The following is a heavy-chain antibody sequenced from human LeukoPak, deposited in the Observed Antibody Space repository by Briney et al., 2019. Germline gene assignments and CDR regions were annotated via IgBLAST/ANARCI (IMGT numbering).Heavy chain of an antibody. CDR3: TTDGYYDILTGYYLFAY. J-gene: IGHJ4*02. V-gene: IGHV3-15*01. CDR1: GFTFSNAW. CDR2: IIIKTDGETT. Sequence: GGSLRLSFAASGFTFSNAWMIWVRQAPGKGLGWVGGIIIKTDGETTDYAAPVKGRFTSSRDDSKNTLYRQINSLKTEDTAVYYCTTDGYYDILTGYYLFAYCGQGTLVTAYS. D-gene: IGHD3-9*01.